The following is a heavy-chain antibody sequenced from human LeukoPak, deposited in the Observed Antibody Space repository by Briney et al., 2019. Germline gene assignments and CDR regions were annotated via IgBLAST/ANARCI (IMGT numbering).Heavy chain of an antibody. V-gene: IGHV3-21*01. Sequence: GGSLRLTCAVSGFTISSYSLNWVRHAPGQGLERVSSISSSSSYIYYAHSVKGRFTISRDNAKNALYLQMNSLRAEDTAVYYCARHPLVGATLIDCWGQGTLVTVSS. CDR1: GFTISSYS. CDR3: ARHPLVGATLIDC. D-gene: IGHD1-26*01. CDR2: ISSSSSYI. J-gene: IGHJ4*02.